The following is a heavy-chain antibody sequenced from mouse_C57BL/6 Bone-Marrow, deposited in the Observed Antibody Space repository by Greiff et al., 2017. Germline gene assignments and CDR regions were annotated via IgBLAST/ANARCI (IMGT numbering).Heavy chain of an antibody. Sequence: QVTLKVSGAELARPGASVKLSCKASGYTFTSYGISWVKQRTGQGLEWIGEIYPRSGNTYYNEKFKGKATLTADKSSSTAYMELRSLTSEDSAVYFCARGITTVVRDYWGQGTTLTVSS. V-gene: IGHV1-81*01. CDR1: GYTFTSYG. CDR2: IYPRSGNT. CDR3: ARGITTVVRDY. J-gene: IGHJ2*01. D-gene: IGHD1-1*01.